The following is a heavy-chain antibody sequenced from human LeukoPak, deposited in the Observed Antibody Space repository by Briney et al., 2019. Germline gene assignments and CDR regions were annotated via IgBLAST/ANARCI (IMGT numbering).Heavy chain of an antibody. D-gene: IGHD6-19*01. Sequence: SQTLSLTCAISGDSGSSNNADWNWIRQSPSRGLEWLGRTYYRSRWYHDYAESVKSRVTINSATSKNQFSLHVNSVTPEDTAVYYCARGFSGMTVALFASWGQGTLVTVSS. V-gene: IGHV6-1*01. CDR2: TYYRSRWYH. CDR1: GDSGSSNNAD. CDR3: ARGFSGMTVALFAS. J-gene: IGHJ4*02.